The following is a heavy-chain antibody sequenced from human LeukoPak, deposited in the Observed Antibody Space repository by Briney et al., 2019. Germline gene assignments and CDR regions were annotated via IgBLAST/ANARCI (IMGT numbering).Heavy chain of an antibody. V-gene: IGHV3-11*01. CDR3: ARESKLWFGNDVDV. Sequence: TGGSLRLSCAASGFTFSDYYMSWIRQAPGKGLEWVSYISSSGSTIYYADSVKGRFTISRDNAKNSLYLQMNSLRAEDTAVYYCARESKLWFGNDVDVWGQGTPVTVSS. J-gene: IGHJ6*02. CDR2: ISSSGSTI. D-gene: IGHD3-10*01. CDR1: GFTFSDYY.